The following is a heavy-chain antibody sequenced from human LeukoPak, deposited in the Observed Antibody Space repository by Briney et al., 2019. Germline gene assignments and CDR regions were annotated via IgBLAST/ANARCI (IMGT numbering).Heavy chain of an antibody. CDR1: GFTFSSYW. V-gene: IGHV3-74*01. Sequence: GGSLRLSCAASGFTFSSYWMHWVRQAPGKGLVWVSRINSDGSSTSYADSVKGRFTLSRDNSKNTLYLQMNSLRAEDTAVYYCAKGYSYGYSLYFDYWGQGTLVTVSS. J-gene: IGHJ4*02. CDR2: INSDGSST. D-gene: IGHD5-18*01. CDR3: AKGYSYGYSLYFDY.